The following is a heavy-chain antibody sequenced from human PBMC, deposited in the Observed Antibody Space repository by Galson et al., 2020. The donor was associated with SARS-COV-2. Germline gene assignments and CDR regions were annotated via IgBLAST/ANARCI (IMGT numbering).Heavy chain of an antibody. D-gene: IGHD1-1*01. Sequence: GESLKISCAASGFTFSSYSMNWVRQAPGKGLEWVSSISSSSSYIYYADSVKGRFTISRDNAKNSLYLQMNSLRAEDTAVYYCARDLNWNDGIPYAVDIWGQGTMVTVSS. V-gene: IGHV3-21*01. CDR2: ISSSSSYI. CDR1: GFTFSSYS. J-gene: IGHJ3*02. CDR3: ARDLNWNDGIPYAVDI.